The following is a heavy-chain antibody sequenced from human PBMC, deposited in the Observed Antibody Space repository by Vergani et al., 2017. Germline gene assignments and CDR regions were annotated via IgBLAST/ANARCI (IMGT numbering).Heavy chain of an antibody. D-gene: IGHD2/OR15-2a*01. CDR2: VHSSGST. CDR1: GDSLTSDFFY. CDR3: ARGCASNRCPTRGTFEI. Sequence: QVQLQESGPGPVKPSQTLSLTCSVSGDSLTSDFFYWTWIRQPAGTRLGWIGRVHSSGSTHYNPSLEGRVSVSMDTAKNEFSLDLQSVTAADTAVYFCARGCASNRCPTRGTFEIWGRGTLVTVSS. J-gene: IGHJ3*02. V-gene: IGHV4-61*02.